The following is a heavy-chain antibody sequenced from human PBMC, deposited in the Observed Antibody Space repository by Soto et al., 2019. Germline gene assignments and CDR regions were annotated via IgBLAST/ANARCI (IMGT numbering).Heavy chain of an antibody. Sequence: APVKLSCKASGYTFTSYVISRVRLAPGQGLEWMGWISAYNGNTNYAQKLQGRVTMTTDTSTSTAYMELRSLRSDDTAVYYCARTLYGDDVDYWGQGTLVTVSS. J-gene: IGHJ4*02. V-gene: IGHV1-18*01. CDR3: ARTLYGDDVDY. D-gene: IGHD4-17*01. CDR2: ISAYNGNT. CDR1: GYTFTSYV.